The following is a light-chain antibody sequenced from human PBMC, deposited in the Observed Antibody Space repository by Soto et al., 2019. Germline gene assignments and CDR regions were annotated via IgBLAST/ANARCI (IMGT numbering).Light chain of an antibody. CDR3: QQYNNWPPVT. J-gene: IGKJ1*01. V-gene: IGKV3-15*01. Sequence: ETVMTQSPGTLSLSPGERATLSCRASQSVSSNLAWYQQNPGQAPRLLIYGASTRATGIPARFSGSGSGTEFTLTISSLQSEDFAVYYCQQYNNWPPVTFGQGTKVDIK. CDR2: GAS. CDR1: QSVSSN.